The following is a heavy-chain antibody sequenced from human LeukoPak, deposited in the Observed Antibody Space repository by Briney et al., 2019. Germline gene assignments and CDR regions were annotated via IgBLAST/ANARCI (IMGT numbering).Heavy chain of an antibody. Sequence: PGGSLRLSCAASGFTFSSYWMHWVRQAPGKGLVWVSRIKSDGSSTSYADSVKGRFTISRDNAKNTLYLQMNSLRAEDTAVYYCARDGWYSSRFGMDVWGQGTTVTV. CDR3: ARDGWYSSRFGMDV. V-gene: IGHV3-74*01. CDR1: GFTFSSYW. D-gene: IGHD6-13*01. J-gene: IGHJ6*02. CDR2: IKSDGSST.